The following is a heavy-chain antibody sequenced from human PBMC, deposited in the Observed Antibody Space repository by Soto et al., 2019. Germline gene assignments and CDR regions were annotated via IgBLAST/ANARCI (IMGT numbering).Heavy chain of an antibody. CDR3: TTGGGVRANWGMAPLLY. Sequence: EVQLVESGGGLVKPGGSLRLSCAASGFTFSNAWMNWVRQAPGKGLEWVGRIKSKTDGGTTDYAAPVKGRFTISRDDSNTTLYLQMHSLKTEDTAVYYCTTGGGVRANWGMAPLLYWGQGTLVTVSS. V-gene: IGHV3-15*07. J-gene: IGHJ4*02. CDR2: IKSKTDGGTT. CDR1: GFTFSNAW. D-gene: IGHD7-27*01.